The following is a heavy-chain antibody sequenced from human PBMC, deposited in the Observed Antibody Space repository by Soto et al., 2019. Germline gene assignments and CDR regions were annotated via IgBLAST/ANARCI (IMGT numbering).Heavy chain of an antibody. Sequence: SETLSLTCTVSGGSISSYYWSWIRQPPGKGLEWIGYIYYSGSTNYNPSLKSRVTISVDTSKNQFSLKLSSVTAADTAVYYCARDFHWNYGAFDIWGQGTMVTVSS. CDR3: ARDFHWNYGAFDI. CDR2: IYYSGST. V-gene: IGHV4-59*01. J-gene: IGHJ3*02. D-gene: IGHD1-7*01. CDR1: GGSISSYY.